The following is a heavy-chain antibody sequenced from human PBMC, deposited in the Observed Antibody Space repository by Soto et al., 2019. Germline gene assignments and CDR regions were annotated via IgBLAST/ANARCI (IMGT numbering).Heavy chain of an antibody. J-gene: IGHJ4*02. CDR1: GYSINRGYY. V-gene: IGHV4-38-2*02. CDR3: VRYQYDSICHEDEH. CDR2: IYHRGAT. D-gene: IGHD3-22*01. Sequence: PSETLSLTCSVSGYSINRGYYWGWIRQAPGKGLEWIGSIYHRGATYYTPSLKTRATISLDTPTNQFTPRLTSVPDADTAIYYCVRYQYDSICHEDEHWCQGTLVT.